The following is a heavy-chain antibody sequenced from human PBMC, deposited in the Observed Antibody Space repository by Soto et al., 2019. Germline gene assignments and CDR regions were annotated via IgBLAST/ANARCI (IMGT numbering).Heavy chain of an antibody. V-gene: IGHV3-74*01. J-gene: IGHJ4*02. D-gene: IGHD6-19*01. CDR2: IKTGGSGT. CDR3: AKELHTSSGWSQVIY. CDR1: GFTFSSYW. Sequence: GGSLRLSCAASGFTFSSYWMHWVRQAPGKGLVWVSRIKTGGSGTYYADSVKGRLTISRDNSKNTLYLQMNSLRAEDTAVYYCAKELHTSSGWSQVIYWGQGTLVTVSS.